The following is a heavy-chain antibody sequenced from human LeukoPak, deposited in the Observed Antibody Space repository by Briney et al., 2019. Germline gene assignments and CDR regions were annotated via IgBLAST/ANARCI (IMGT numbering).Heavy chain of an antibody. CDR3: ARNDYYYYYMDV. CDR1: GYTFTGYY. V-gene: IGHV1-8*02. Sequence: GASVKVSCKASGYTFTGYYMHWVRQAPGQGLEWMGWMNPNSGNTGYAQKFQGRVTMTRNTSISTAYMELSSLRSEDTAVYYCARNDYYYYYMDVWGKGTTVTVSS. CDR2: MNPNSGNT. J-gene: IGHJ6*03.